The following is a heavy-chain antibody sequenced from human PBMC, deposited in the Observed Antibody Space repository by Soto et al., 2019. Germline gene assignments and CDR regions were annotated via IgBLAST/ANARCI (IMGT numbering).Heavy chain of an antibody. CDR2: IRSKANSYAT. V-gene: IGHV3-73*01. J-gene: IGHJ6*02. CDR1: GFTFSGSA. Sequence: PGGSLRLSCAASGFTFSGSAMHWVRQASGKGLEWVGRIRSKANSYATAYAASVKGRFTISGDDSKNTAYLQMNSLKTEDTAVYYCTYGPQMVYAYDYYYYGMDVWGQGTTVTVSS. D-gene: IGHD2-8*01. CDR3: TYGPQMVYAYDYYYYGMDV.